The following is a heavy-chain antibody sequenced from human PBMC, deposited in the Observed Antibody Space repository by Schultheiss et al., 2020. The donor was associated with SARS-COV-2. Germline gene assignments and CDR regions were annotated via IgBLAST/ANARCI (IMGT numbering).Heavy chain of an antibody. D-gene: IGHD3-10*01. CDR1: GFTFDDYG. CDR3: ARDYGFGEFNYYGMDV. V-gene: IGHV3-20*04. Sequence: GGSLRLSCAASGFTFDDYGMSWVRQAPGKGLEWVSGINWNGGSTGYADSVKGRFTISRDNSKNTLYLQMNSLRAEDTAVYYCARDYGFGEFNYYGMDVWGQGTTVTVSS. J-gene: IGHJ6*02. CDR2: INWNGGST.